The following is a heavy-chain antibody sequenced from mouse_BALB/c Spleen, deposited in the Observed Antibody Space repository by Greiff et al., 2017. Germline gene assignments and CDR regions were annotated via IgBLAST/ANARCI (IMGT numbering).Heavy chain of an antibody. CDR3: ARGFTTVVPYAMDY. Sequence: QVQLQQSGAELVRPGTSVKVSCKASGYAFTNYLIEWVKQRPGQGLEWIGVINPGSGGTNYNEKFKGKATLTADKSSSTAYMQLSSLTSDDSAVYFCARGFTTVVPYAMDYWGKGTSVTVSS. D-gene: IGHD1-1*01. V-gene: IGHV1-54*01. CDR2: INPGSGGT. J-gene: IGHJ4*01. CDR1: GYAFTNYL.